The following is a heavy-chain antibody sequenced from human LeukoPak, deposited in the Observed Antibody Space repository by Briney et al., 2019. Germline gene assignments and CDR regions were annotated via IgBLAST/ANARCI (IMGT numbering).Heavy chain of an antibody. J-gene: IGHJ4*02. V-gene: IGHV4-61*01. CDR2: IYYSGST. CDR3: ARAGGFGFDSSSSVDY. Sequence: PSETLSLTCTVSGGSVSSGSYYWSWSRQPPGKGLEWIGYIYYSGSTNYNPSLKSRVTISVDTSKNQFSLKLSSVTAADTAVYYCARAGGFGFDSSSSVDYWGQGTLVTVSS. D-gene: IGHD6-6*01. CDR1: GGSVSSGSYY.